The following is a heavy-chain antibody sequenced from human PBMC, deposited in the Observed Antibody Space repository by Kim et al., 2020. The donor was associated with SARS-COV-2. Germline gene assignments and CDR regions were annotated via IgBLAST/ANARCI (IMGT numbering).Heavy chain of an antibody. CDR2: ISYDGSNK. CDR3: AKGLAYCGGDCYSILD. J-gene: IGHJ4*02. Sequence: GGSLRLSCAASGFTFSSYGMHWVRQAPGKGLEWVAVISYDGSNKYYADSVKGRFTISRDNSKNTLYLQMNSLRAEDTAVYYCAKGLAYCGGDCYSILDWGQGTLGTVSS. D-gene: IGHD2-21*02. V-gene: IGHV3-30*18. CDR1: GFTFSSYG.